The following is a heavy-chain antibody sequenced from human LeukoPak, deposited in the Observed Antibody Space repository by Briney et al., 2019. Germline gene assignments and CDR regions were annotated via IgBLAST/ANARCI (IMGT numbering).Heavy chain of an antibody. CDR1: GLTFSDYW. J-gene: IGHJ4*02. Sequence: PGGSLRLSCVASGLTFSDYWMSWVRQAPGKGPEWVANIKVDGIEKYYADSVKGRFTISRDNTKNSLHLQMSSLRAEDTAVYYCARDNAGSGWVYWGQGTLVTVSS. CDR3: ARDNAGSGWVY. V-gene: IGHV3-7*04. D-gene: IGHD6-19*01. CDR2: IKVDGIEK.